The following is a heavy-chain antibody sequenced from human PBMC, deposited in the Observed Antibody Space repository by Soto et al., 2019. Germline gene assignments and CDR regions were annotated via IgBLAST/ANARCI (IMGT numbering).Heavy chain of an antibody. CDR2: ISSNGGST. Sequence: PGVSLRLSCSASGCTFSSYAMHWIRQAPGKGLEYVSAISSNGGSTYSADSVKGRFTISRDNSKNTLYLQMSSLRADDTALYYCVKSVVLSSGLDYWGQGTLVTVSS. J-gene: IGHJ4*02. CDR3: VKSVVLSSGLDY. D-gene: IGHD6-19*01. CDR1: GCTFSSYA. V-gene: IGHV3-64D*06.